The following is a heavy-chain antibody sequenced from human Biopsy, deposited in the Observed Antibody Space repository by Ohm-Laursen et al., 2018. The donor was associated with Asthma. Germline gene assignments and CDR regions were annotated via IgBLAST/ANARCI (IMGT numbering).Heavy chain of an antibody. CDR2: IIPIFGTA. CDR1: GYTFTAYY. D-gene: IGHD3-9*01. V-gene: IGHV1-69*01. Sequence: SSVKVSCKPSGYTFTAYYIHWVRQAPGQGLEWMGGIIPIFGTANYAQKFQGRVTITADESTSTAYMELSSLRSEDTAVYYCARASYDILTGYYNYFDYWGQGTLVTVSS. J-gene: IGHJ4*02. CDR3: ARASYDILTGYYNYFDY.